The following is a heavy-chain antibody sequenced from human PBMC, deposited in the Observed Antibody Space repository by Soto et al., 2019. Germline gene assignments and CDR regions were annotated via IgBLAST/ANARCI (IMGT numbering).Heavy chain of an antibody. CDR2: IVPSLDTT. V-gene: IGHV1-69*11. J-gene: IGHJ6*02. CDR3: ARWPQPRYTADPYAVDV. CDR1: GGTFSSSG. Sequence: QVHLVQSGTEVKKPGSSVKVSCKASGGTFSSSGFSWVRQAPGQGLEWMGMIVPSLDTTNYEQKFQARVTITADEVTSTAYMALRSLRYEDTAVYYCARWPQPRYTADPYAVDVWGQGTSVIVSS. D-gene: IGHD3-16*02.